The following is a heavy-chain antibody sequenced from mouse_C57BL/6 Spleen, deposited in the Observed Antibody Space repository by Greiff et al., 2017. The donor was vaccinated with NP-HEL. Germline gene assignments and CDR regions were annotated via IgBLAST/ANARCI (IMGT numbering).Heavy chain of an antibody. CDR1: GYAFSSYW. J-gene: IGHJ1*03. CDR2: IYPGDGDT. V-gene: IGHV1-80*01. Sequence: VQLQQSGAELVKPGASVKISCKASGYAFSSYWMNWVKQRPGKGLEWIGQIYPGDGDTNYNGKFKGKATLTADKSSSTAYMQLSSLTSEDLEGEGWERRGGREEEWYFDVWGTGTTVTVSS. CDR3: ERRGGREEEWYFDV.